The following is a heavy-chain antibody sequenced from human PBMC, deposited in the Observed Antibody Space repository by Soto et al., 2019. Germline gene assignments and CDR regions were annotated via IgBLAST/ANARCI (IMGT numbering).Heavy chain of an antibody. Sequence: GASVKVSCKASGYTFTSYAMHWVRQAPGQRLEWMGWINAGNGNTKYSQKFQGRVTITRDTSASTAYMELSSLRSEDTAVYYCARERDTSRYYYYYYMDVWGKGTTVTVSS. D-gene: IGHD6-13*01. CDR3: ARERDTSRYYYYYYMDV. J-gene: IGHJ6*03. CDR1: GYTFTSYA. CDR2: INAGNGNT. V-gene: IGHV1-3*01.